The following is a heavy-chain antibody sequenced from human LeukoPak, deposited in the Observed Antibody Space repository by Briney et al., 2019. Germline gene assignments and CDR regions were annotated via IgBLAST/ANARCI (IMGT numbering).Heavy chain of an antibody. CDR2: ISYVGSNK. V-gene: IGHV3-30-3*01. D-gene: IGHD3-16*02. CDR1: GFTFSSYA. Sequence: GGSLRLSCAASGFTFSSYAMHWVRQAPGKGLGWVAVISYVGSNKYYADSVKGRFTISRDNSKNTLYLQMNSLRAEDTAVYYCATLNRRDDYWGQGTLVTVSS. J-gene: IGHJ4*02. CDR3: ATLNRRDDY.